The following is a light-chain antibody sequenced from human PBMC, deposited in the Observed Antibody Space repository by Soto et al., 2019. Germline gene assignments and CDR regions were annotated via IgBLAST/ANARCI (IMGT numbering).Light chain of an antibody. CDR2: VAS. CDR3: QQADSFPLT. J-gene: IGKJ4*01. Sequence: DIQMTQSPSSVSASVGDRVTITCRASQDISSWLAWYQQKPGKAPNLLIYVASSLQSGVPSRFSGSVSGTDFALTISSLQPEDFATYFCQQADSFPLTFGGGTKVEMK. CDR1: QDISSW. V-gene: IGKV1D-12*01.